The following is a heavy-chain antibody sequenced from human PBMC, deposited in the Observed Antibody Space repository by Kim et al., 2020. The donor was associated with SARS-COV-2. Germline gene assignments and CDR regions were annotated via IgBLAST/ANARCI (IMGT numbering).Heavy chain of an antibody. Sequence: STPPRESRVTISMDTSKNQFSLKLSSVTAADTAVYYCARSATVSSWFDPWGQGTLVTVSS. J-gene: IGHJ5*02. CDR3: ARSATVSSWFDP. V-gene: IGHV4-4*09. D-gene: IGHD2-15*01.